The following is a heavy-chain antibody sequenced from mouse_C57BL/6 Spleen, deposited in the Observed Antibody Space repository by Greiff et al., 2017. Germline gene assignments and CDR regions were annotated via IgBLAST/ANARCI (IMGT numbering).Heavy chain of an antibody. CDR2: IYPRSGNT. D-gene: IGHD1-1*01. V-gene: IGHV1-81*01. J-gene: IGHJ4*01. CDR3: ARRGITTVDGYAMDY. CDR1: GYTFTSYG. Sequence: VQLQQSGAELARPGASVKLSCKASGYTFTSYGISWVKQRTGQGLEWIGEIYPRSGNTYYNEKFKGKATLTADKSSSTAYMELRSLTSEDSAVYFWARRGITTVDGYAMDYWGQGTSVTVSS.